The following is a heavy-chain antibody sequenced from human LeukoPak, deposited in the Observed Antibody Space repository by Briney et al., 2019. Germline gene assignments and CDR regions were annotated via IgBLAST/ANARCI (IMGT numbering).Heavy chain of an antibody. D-gene: IGHD2-8*01. J-gene: IGHJ4*02. CDR2: IDNAWSIT. Sequence: GGSLRLSCAASGFTFSNYWIHWVRQAPGKGLVWVSRIDNAWSITTYADSVKGRFTISRDNAENTLYLQMNSLRVEDTAVYYCARDLGYCTNGVCHTRFDYWGQGTLVAVSS. CDR1: GFTFSNYW. V-gene: IGHV3-74*03. CDR3: ARDLGYCTNGVCHTRFDY.